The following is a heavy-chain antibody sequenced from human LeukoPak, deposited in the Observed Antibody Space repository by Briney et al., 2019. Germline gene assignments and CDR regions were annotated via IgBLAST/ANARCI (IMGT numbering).Heavy chain of an antibody. J-gene: IGHJ4*02. CDR1: GFTFSSYW. D-gene: IGHD6-13*01. CDR3: ARGAAAGTMWGGFDY. CDR2: INSDGSST. V-gene: IGHV3-74*01. Sequence: GSLRLSCAASGFTFSSYWMHWVRQAPGKGLVWVSRINSDGSSTSYADSAKGRFTISRDNAKNTLYLQMNSLRAEDTAVYYCARGAAAGTMWGGFDYWGQGTLVTVSS.